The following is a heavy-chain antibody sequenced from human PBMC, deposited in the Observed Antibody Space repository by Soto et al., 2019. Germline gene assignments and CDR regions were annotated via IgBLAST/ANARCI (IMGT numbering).Heavy chain of an antibody. J-gene: IGHJ5*02. CDR1: GFTFSSYA. Sequence: GGSLRLSCAASGFTFSSYAMSWVRQAPGKGLEWVSAISGSGGSTYYADSVKGRFTISRDNSKNTLYLQMNSLRAEDTAVYYCAKDPDYGGNSGWFDPWGQGTLVTVSS. V-gene: IGHV3-23*01. CDR3: AKDPDYGGNSGWFDP. D-gene: IGHD4-17*01. CDR2: ISGSGGST.